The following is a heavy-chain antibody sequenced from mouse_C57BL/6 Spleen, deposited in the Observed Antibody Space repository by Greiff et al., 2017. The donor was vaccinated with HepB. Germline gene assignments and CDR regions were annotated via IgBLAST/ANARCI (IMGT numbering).Heavy chain of an antibody. D-gene: IGHD1-1*01. CDR3: ARGYITTGGFDY. CDR2: IDPSDSYT. Sequence: QVQLKESGAELVMPGASVKLSCKASGYTFTSYWMHWVKQRPGQGLEWIGEIDPSDSYTNYNQKFKGKSTLTVDKSSSTAYMQLSSLTSEDSAVYYCARGYITTGGFDYWGQGTTLTVSS. CDR1: GYTFTSYW. V-gene: IGHV1-69*01. J-gene: IGHJ2*01.